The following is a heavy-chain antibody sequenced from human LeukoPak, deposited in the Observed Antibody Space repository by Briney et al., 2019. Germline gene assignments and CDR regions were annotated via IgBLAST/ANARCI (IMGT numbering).Heavy chain of an antibody. CDR2: INPSSGGT. CDR1: GYTFTGYY. V-gene: IGHV1-2*02. D-gene: IGHD1-26*01. Sequence: ASVKVSCKASGYTFTGYYMHWVRQAPGQGLEWMGWINPSSGGTNYAQKFQGRVTMTRDTSISTAYMELSRLRSDDTAVYYCARDMIVGATCFDYWGQGTLVTVSS. CDR3: ARDMIVGATCFDY. J-gene: IGHJ4*02.